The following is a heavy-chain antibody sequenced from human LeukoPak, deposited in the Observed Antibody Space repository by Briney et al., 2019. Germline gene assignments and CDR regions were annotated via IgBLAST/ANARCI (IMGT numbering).Heavy chain of an antibody. CDR1: GFTFSNYW. J-gene: IGHJ2*01. Sequence: GGSLRLSCAASGFTFSNYWMTWVRQAPGKGLEWVANIKHDGSEKYYVDSVKGRFTISRDDAKNSLYLQMNSLSAEDTAVYYCARDTYFDLWGRGTLVTVSS. CDR3: ARDTYFDL. CDR2: IKHDGSEK. V-gene: IGHV3-7*04.